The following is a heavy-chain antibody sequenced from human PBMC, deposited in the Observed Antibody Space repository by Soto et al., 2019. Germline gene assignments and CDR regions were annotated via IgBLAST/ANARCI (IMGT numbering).Heavy chain of an antibody. CDR1: GGSFSGYY. Sequence: SETLSLTCAVYGGSFSGYYWSWIRQPPGKGLEWIGEINHSGSTNYNPSLKSRVTISVDTSKNQFSLKLSSVTAADTAVYYCASETRFPRPYYFDYWGQGTLVTVSS. D-gene: IGHD2-21*01. V-gene: IGHV4-34*01. CDR3: ASETRFPRPYYFDY. J-gene: IGHJ4*02. CDR2: INHSGST.